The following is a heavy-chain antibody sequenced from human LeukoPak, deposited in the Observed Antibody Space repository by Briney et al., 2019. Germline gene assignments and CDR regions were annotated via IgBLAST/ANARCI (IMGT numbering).Heavy chain of an antibody. CDR1: XA. CDR3: AKDPQYSASWSDY. D-gene: IGHD6-13*01. CDR2: ISDSGGDT. J-gene: IGHJ4*02. Sequence: XAXXWXRXXXXXXXEXVXAISDSGGDTYYADSVKGRFTISRDNSKNTLYLQMSSLRVEDAAVYYCAKDPQYSASWSDYWGQGTLVTVSS. V-gene: IGHV3-23*01.